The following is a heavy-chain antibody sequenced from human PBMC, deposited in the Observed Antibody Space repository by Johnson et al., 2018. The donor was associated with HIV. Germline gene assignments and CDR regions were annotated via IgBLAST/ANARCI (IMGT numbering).Heavy chain of an antibody. V-gene: IGHV3-9*01. J-gene: IGHJ3*02. Sequence: VQLVESGGGLVQPGRSLRLSCAASGFTFDDYAMHWVRQAPGKGLEWVSGISWNSGSIGYADSVKGRFTISRDNSNNTLYLQMNSLRAEDTAVYYCASTLTWDFGAFDMGAKGQWSPSLQ. CDR2: ISWNSGSI. D-gene: IGHD7-27*01. CDR3: ASTLTWDFGAFDM. CDR1: GFTFDDYA.